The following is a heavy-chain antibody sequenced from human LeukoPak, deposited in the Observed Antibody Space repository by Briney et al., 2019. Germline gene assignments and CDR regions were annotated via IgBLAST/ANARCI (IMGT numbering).Heavy chain of an antibody. CDR2: INSDGSST. V-gene: IGHV3-74*01. Sequence: GGSLRLSCAASGFTFSSYWMHWVRQAPGKGLVWVSRINSDGSSTSYADSVKGRFTISRDNAKNTLYLQMNSLRAEDTAVYYCARSWDCGGDCYFDYWGQGTLVTVSS. CDR3: ARSWDCGGDCYFDY. CDR1: GFTFSSYW. J-gene: IGHJ4*02. D-gene: IGHD2-21*02.